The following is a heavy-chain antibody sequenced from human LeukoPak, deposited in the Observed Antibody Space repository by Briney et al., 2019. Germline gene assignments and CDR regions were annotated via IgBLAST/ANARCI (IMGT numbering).Heavy chain of an antibody. CDR1: GLTFSTFD. CDR2: IGKAGDT. J-gene: IGHJ3*01. D-gene: IGHD5-12*01. V-gene: IGHV3-13*04. CDR3: ARGAYIGFDV. Sequence: GGSLRLSCAASGLTFSTFDMHWVRQATGKGLEWVSGIGKAGDTYYAGSVKGRFTISRENAKNSLYLQMNSLRTGHTAVYYCARGAYIGFDVWGQGTMVTVSS.